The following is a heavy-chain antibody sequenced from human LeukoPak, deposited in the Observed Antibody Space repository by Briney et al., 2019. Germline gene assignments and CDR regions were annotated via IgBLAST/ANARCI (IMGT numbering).Heavy chain of an antibody. D-gene: IGHD6-19*01. Sequence: GGSLRLSCAASGFTFSSYAMSWVRQAPGKGLEWVSAISGSGGSTYYADSVKGRFTISRDNSKNTLYLQMNSLRAEDTAVYYCAKDGGAVAGTGWYYYYGMDVWGQGTTVTVSS. J-gene: IGHJ6*02. V-gene: IGHV3-23*01. CDR3: AKDGGAVAGTGWYYYYGMDV. CDR1: GFTFSSYA. CDR2: ISGSGGST.